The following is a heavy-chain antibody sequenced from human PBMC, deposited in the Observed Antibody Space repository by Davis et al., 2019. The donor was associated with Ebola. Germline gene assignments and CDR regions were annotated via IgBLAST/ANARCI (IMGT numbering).Heavy chain of an antibody. Sequence: GESLKISCAASGFTFSSYSMNWVRQAPGKGLEWVSYISSSSSTIYYADSVKGRFTISRDNAKNSLYLQMNSLRDEDTAVYYCAREGMAAAGTRFYYYYYGMDVWAKGPRSPSP. J-gene: IGHJ6*02. CDR3: AREGMAAAGTRFYYYYYGMDV. CDR1: GFTFSSYS. D-gene: IGHD6-13*01. V-gene: IGHV3-48*02. CDR2: ISSSSSTI.